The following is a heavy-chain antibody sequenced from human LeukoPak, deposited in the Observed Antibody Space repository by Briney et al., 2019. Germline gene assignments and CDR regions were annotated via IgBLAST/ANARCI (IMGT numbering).Heavy chain of an antibody. CDR2: IYHSGSS. J-gene: IGHJ6*03. V-gene: IGHV4-38-2*02. CDR1: GYSISSVYY. D-gene: IGHD3-3*02. Sequence: PSETLSLTCIVSGYSISSVYYWGWIRQPPGKGLEWIGSIYHSGSSHYTPSLKGRVTISVDTSKNQFSLKLSSVTAADTAVYYCARGSSPTSVLDYYYYYMDVWGKGTTVTISS. CDR3: ARGSSPTSVLDYYYYYMDV.